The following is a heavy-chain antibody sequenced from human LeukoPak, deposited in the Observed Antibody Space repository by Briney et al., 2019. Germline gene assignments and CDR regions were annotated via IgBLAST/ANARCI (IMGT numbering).Heavy chain of an antibody. Sequence: PGGSLRLSCAASGFTFSSYAMSWVRQAPGKGLEWVSAISGSGGSTYYAHSVKGRFTIYRDNHKNTLSLQMNSLRDEYTAVYYCAKREGYCSSTSCYEHMDVWGKGTTVTVSS. CDR2: ISGSGGST. V-gene: IGHV3-23*01. CDR3: AKREGYCSSTSCYEHMDV. D-gene: IGHD2-2*01. CDR1: GFTFSSYA. J-gene: IGHJ6*03.